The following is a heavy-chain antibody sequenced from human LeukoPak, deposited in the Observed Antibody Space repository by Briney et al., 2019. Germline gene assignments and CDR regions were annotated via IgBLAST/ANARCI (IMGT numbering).Heavy chain of an antibody. Sequence: GGSLRLSCAASGFTFSSYSMNWVRQAPGKGLEWVSSISSSSSYIYYADSVKGRFTISRDNAKNSLYLQMNSLRDEDTAVYYCARDKDRRVRYYGMDVWGQGTTVTVSS. CDR1: GFTFSSYS. V-gene: IGHV3-21*01. CDR3: ARDKDRRVRYYGMDV. D-gene: IGHD3-10*01. CDR2: ISSSSSYI. J-gene: IGHJ6*02.